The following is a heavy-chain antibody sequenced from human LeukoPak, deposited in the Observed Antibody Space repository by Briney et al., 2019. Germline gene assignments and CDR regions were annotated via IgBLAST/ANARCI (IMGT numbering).Heavy chain of an antibody. D-gene: IGHD1-26*01. V-gene: IGHV3-20*04. CDR3: ARDSLKWEPKTHSFDF. CDR1: GFTFDDYG. CDR2: INWNGASR. Sequence: GGSLRLSCVASGFTFDDYGMSWVRQAPGQGPEWVSDINWNGASRRYADSVKGRFTISRDNAKKSLYLQMNSLRAEDTALYYCARDSLKWEPKTHSFDFRGQGTMVTVSS. J-gene: IGHJ3*01.